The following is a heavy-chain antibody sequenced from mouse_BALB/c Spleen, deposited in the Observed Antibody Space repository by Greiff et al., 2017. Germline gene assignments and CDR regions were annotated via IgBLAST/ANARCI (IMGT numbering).Heavy chain of an antibody. Sequence: QVQLQQSGAELAKPGASVKMSCKASGYTFTSYWMHWVKQRPGQGLEWIGYINPSTGYTEYNQKFKDKATLTADKSSSTAYMQLSSLTSEDSAVYYCARKTPNAPYAMDYWGQGTSVTVSS. J-gene: IGHJ4*01. CDR2: INPSTGYT. CDR1: GYTFTSYW. CDR3: ARKTPNAPYAMDY. V-gene: IGHV1-7*01.